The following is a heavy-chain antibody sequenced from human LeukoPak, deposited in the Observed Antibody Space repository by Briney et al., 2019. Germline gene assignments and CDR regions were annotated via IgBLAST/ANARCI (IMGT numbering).Heavy chain of an antibody. CDR1: GGSISSSRYY. J-gene: IGHJ4*02. CDR2: MYYSGST. V-gene: IGHV4-39*01. Sequence: PSETLSLTCTVSGGSISSSRYYWGWIRQPPGKGLEWIGSMYYSGSTYYNPSLKGRVTISVDTSKNQFSLKLSSVTAADTAVYYCASLRDGYNFDYWGQGTLVTVSS. D-gene: IGHD5-24*01. CDR3: ASLRDGYNFDY.